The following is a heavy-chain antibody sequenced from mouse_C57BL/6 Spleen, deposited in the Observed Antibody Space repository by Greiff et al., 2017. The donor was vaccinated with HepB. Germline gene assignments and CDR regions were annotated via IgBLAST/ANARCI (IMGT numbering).Heavy chain of an antibody. J-gene: IGHJ2*01. CDR1: GYTFTSYW. Sequence: QVQLQQPGAELVRPGSSVKLSCKASGYTFTSYWMHWVKQRPIQGLEWIGNIDPSDSETHYNQKFKDKATLTVDKSSSTAYMQLSSLTSEDSAVYYCARDSSNDGYYYGYFDYWGQGTTLTVSS. V-gene: IGHV1-52*01. D-gene: IGHD2-3*01. CDR2: IDPSDSET. CDR3: ARDSSNDGYYYGYFDY.